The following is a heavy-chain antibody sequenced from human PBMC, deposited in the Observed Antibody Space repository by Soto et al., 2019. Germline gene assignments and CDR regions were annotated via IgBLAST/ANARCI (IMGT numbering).Heavy chain of an antibody. V-gene: IGHV1-69*12. CDR2: IIPIVGTA. CDR1: GGTFSSYA. J-gene: IGHJ4*02. CDR3: AREGGRGIAVAGTFDY. D-gene: IGHD6-19*01. Sequence: QVQLVQSGAEVKKPGSSVNVACKASGGTFSSYAISWVRQAPRQGLEWMGGIIPIVGTANYAQKVQRRVTITADESTRTAYMELSSLRSEDTAVYYCAREGGRGIAVAGTFDYWGQGTLVTVSS.